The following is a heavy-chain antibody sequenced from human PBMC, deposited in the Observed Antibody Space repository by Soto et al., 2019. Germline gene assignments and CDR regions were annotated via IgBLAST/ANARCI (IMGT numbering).Heavy chain of an antibody. CDR2: ISGTSVYI. V-gene: IGHV3-21*01. CDR1: GFTFRNYN. CDR3: AREGALKPFSS. Sequence: LRLSCVASGFTFRNYNMTWVRQAPGKGLEWVSHISGTSVYIHYADSVKGRFTISRDNAKNSVYLQMDSLRVEDTAVYYCAREGALKPFSSWGQGALVTVSS. J-gene: IGHJ5*02.